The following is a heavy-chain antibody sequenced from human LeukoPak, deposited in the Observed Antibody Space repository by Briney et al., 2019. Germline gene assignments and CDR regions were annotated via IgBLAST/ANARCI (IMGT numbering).Heavy chain of an antibody. J-gene: IGHJ3*02. D-gene: IGHD2-2*01. CDR2: IKQDGSEK. V-gene: IGHV3-7*01. CDR1: GFTFSSYW. Sequence: GGSLRLSCAASGFTFSSYWMSWVRQAPGKGLEWVANIKQDGSEKYYVDSVKGRFTISRDNAKNSLYLQMNSLRAEDTAVYYCARGCSSTCTDAFDIWGQGTMVTVSS. CDR3: ARGCSSTCTDAFDI.